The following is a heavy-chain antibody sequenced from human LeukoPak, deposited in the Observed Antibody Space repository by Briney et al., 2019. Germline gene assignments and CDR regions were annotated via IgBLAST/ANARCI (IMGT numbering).Heavy chain of an antibody. CDR1: GGTFSSYA. CDR3: ARAIALDAFDI. J-gene: IGHJ3*02. Sequence: ASVKVSCKASGGTFSSYAISWVRQAPGQGLEWMGRIIPILGIANYAQKFQGRVTITADKSTSTAYMELSSLRSEDTAVYYCARAIALDAFDIWGQGTMVTVSS. CDR2: IIPILGIA. V-gene: IGHV1-69*04.